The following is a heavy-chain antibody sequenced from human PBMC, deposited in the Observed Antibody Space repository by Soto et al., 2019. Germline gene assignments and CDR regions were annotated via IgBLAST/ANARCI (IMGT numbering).Heavy chain of an antibody. CDR3: ARGLTIFGVVIGY. D-gene: IGHD3-3*01. J-gene: IGHJ4*02. CDR1: GYTFTNYV. CDR2: INSGNGNT. V-gene: IGHV1-3*01. Sequence: GASVKVSCKTSGYTFTNYVVDWVRQAPGQGLEWMGWINSGNGNTKYSEKFQGRVTITRDTSASTAYMELSSLTSEDTAVYYCARGLTIFGVVIGYWGQGTLVTVSS.